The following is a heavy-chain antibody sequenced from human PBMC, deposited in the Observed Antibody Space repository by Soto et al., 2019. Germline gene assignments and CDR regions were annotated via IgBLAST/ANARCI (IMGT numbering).Heavy chain of an antibody. CDR1: GGSISSSSYY. CDR3: ARYSGYDYAHYFDY. Sequence: QLQLQESGPGLVKPSETLSLTCTVSGGSISSSSYYWGWIRQPPGKGLEWIGSIYYSGSTYYNPSLKSRVTISVDTSKNQFSLKLSSVTAADTAVYYCARYSGYDYAHYFDYWGQGTLVTVSS. D-gene: IGHD5-12*01. V-gene: IGHV4-39*01. CDR2: IYYSGST. J-gene: IGHJ4*02.